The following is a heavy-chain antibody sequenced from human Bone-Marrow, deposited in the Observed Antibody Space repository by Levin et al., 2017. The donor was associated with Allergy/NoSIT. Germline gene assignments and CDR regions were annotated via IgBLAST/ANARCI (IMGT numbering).Heavy chain of an antibody. CDR1: GFTFDDYT. D-gene: IGHD6-6*01. CDR2: INWDGSSI. Sequence: SLKISCAASGFTFDDYTMHWVRQTPGKGLEWISRINWDGSSIVYADSVKGRFTISRDNAKNSLYLQMNSLRAEDTAFYYCAKTFYSSSSSGYFDYWSQGTLVTVSS. V-gene: IGHV3-9*01. CDR3: AKTFYSSSSSGYFDY. J-gene: IGHJ4*02.